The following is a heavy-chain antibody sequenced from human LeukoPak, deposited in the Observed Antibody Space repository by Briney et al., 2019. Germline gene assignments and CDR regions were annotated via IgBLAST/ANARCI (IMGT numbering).Heavy chain of an antibody. CDR2: IYYSGST. CDR1: GGSISSSSYY. CDR3: ASWGWGDIVVVPAATDAFDI. D-gene: IGHD2-2*01. Sequence: SEALSLTCTVSGGSISSSSYYWGWIRQPPGKGLEWIGSIYYSGSTYYNPSLKSRVTISVDTSKNQFSLKLSSVTAADTAVYYCASWGWGDIVVVPAATDAFDIWGQGTMVTVSS. V-gene: IGHV4-39*01. J-gene: IGHJ3*02.